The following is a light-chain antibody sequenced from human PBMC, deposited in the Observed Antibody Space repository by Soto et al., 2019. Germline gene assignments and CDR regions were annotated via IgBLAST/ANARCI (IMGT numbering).Light chain of an antibody. CDR2: DAS. CDR3: QQYNTWPLT. V-gene: IGKV3-15*01. Sequence: ETVMTQSPATLSVSPGERPTLSCSASQSVSSNLAWYQQKPGQAPRLLIYDASTRATGIPARFSGSGSGTDFTLTISSLQSEDFAVYYCQQYNTWPLTFGPGTKVDIK. J-gene: IGKJ3*01. CDR1: QSVSSN.